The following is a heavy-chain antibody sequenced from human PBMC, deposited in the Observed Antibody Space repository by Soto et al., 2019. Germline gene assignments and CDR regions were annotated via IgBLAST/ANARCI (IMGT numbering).Heavy chain of an antibody. J-gene: IGHJ5*02. CDR3: ARAGFTMVRGVTVGNWFDP. V-gene: IGHV4-31*03. Sequence: QVQLQESGPGLVKPSQTLSLTCTVSGGSISSGGYYWSWIRQHPGKGLEWIGYIYYSGSTYYNPSLKSRVTISVDTSKNQFSLKLSSVTAADTAVYYCARAGFTMVRGVTVGNWFDPWGQGTLVTVSS. CDR2: IYYSGST. D-gene: IGHD3-10*01. CDR1: GGSISSGGYY.